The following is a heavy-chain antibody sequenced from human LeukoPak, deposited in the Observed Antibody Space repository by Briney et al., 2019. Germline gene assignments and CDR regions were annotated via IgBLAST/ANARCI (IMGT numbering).Heavy chain of an antibody. CDR2: IKQDGSEK. D-gene: IGHD6-19*01. V-gene: IGHV3-7*01. Sequence: GGSLRLSCAASGFTFSSYWMSWVRQAPGKGLEWVADIKQDGSEKYYVDSVKGRFTISRDNAEISLYLQMNSLRAEDTAVYYCASVGYSSGWYWAEYFQHWGQGTLVTVSS. CDR1: GFTFSSYW. J-gene: IGHJ1*01. CDR3: ASVGYSSGWYWAEYFQH.